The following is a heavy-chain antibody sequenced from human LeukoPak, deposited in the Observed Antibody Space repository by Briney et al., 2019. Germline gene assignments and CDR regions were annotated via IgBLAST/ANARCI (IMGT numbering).Heavy chain of an antibody. D-gene: IGHD3-10*01. CDR1: GGSISSGGYY. CDR3: ARRTMVRGVIGFDP. J-gene: IGHJ5*02. CDR2: IYYSGST. V-gene: IGHV4-31*03. Sequence: KPSETLSLTCTVSGGSISSGGYYWSWIRQHPGKGLEWIGYIYYSGSTYYNPSLKSRVTISVDTSKNQFSLKLSSVTAADTAVYYCARRTMVRGVIGFDPWGQGTLVTVSS.